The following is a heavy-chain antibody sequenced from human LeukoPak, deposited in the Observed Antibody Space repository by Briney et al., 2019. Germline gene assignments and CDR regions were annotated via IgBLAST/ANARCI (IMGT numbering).Heavy chain of an antibody. CDR3: ARDQDGSGSYYKGSFDY. V-gene: IGHV3-7*01. CDR1: GFTFSSYW. D-gene: IGHD3-10*01. Sequence: GGSLRLSCAASGFTFSSYWMSWVRQAPGKGLEWVANIKQDGSEKYYMDSVKGRFTISRDNAKNSLYLQMNSLRAEDTAVYYCARDQDGSGSYYKGSFDYWGQGTLVTVSS. J-gene: IGHJ4*02. CDR2: IKQDGSEK.